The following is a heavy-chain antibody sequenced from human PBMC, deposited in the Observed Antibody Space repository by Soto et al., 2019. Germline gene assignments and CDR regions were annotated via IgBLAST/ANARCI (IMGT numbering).Heavy chain of an antibody. CDR1: GFTFSDYY. V-gene: IGHV3-11*06. CDR2: ISSSSSYT. Sequence: QVQLVESGGGLVTPGGSLRLSCAASGFTFSDYYMSWIRQAPGKGLEWVSYISSSSSYTNYADSVKGRFTISRDNAKNSLYLQMNSLRAEDTAVYYCARGRNYYYDSSGYYYADYFDYWGQGTLVTVSS. J-gene: IGHJ4*02. D-gene: IGHD3-22*01. CDR3: ARGRNYYYDSSGYYYADYFDY.